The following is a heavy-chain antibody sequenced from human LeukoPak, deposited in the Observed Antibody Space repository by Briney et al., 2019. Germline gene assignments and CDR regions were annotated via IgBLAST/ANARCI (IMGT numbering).Heavy chain of an antibody. J-gene: IGHJ4*02. CDR1: GFTFSGYA. Sequence: GGSLRLSCAASGFTFSGYAMSWVRQAPGKGLEWVSAISGSGGSTYYADSVKGRFTISRDNSKNTLYLQMNSLRAEDTAVYYCAKAPDITMIVVVKYWGQGTLVTVSS. V-gene: IGHV3-23*01. D-gene: IGHD3-22*01. CDR3: AKAPDITMIVVVKY. CDR2: ISGSGGST.